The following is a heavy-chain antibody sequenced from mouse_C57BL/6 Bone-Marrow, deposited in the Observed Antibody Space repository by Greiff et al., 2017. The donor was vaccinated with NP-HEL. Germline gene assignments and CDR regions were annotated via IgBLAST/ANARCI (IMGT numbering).Heavy chain of an antibody. D-gene: IGHD1-1*01. CDR3: ARWRWFYGSSSHFDY. CDR1: GYTFTSYW. Sequence: VQLQQPGAELVRPGTSVKLSCKASGYTFTSYWMHWVKQRPGQGLEWIGVIDPSDSYTNYNQKFKGKATLTVDTSSSTAYMQLSSLTSEDSAVYYCARWRWFYGSSSHFDYWGQGTTLTVSS. CDR2: IDPSDSYT. V-gene: IGHV1-59*01. J-gene: IGHJ2*01.